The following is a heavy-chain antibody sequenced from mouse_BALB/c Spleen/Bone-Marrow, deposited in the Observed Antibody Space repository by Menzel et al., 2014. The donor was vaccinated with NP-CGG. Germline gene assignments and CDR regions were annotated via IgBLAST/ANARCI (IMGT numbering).Heavy chain of an antibody. Sequence: EVKVVESGGGLVKPGGSLKLSCAASGFTFSDYYMYWVRQTPEKRLEWVATISDGGNYTYYPDSVKGRFTISRDNAKNNLYLQMSSPKSEDTAMYYCAGTWEAMDYWGQGTSVTVSS. CDR3: AGTWEAMDY. J-gene: IGHJ4*01. V-gene: IGHV5-4*02. CDR1: GFTFSDYY. D-gene: IGHD3-3*01. CDR2: ISDGGNYT.